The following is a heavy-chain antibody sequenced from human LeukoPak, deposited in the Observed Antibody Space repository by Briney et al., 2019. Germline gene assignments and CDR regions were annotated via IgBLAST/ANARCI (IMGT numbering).Heavy chain of an antibody. CDR3: ARSARGYSSSSGYFQH. CDR2: INHSGST. Sequence: SETLSLTCAVYGGSFSGYYWSWIRQPPGKGLEWIGEINHSGSTNYNPSLKSRVTISVDTSKNQFSLKLSSVTAADTAVSYCARSARGYSSSSGYFQHWGQGTLVTVSS. V-gene: IGHV4-34*01. CDR1: GGSFSGYY. D-gene: IGHD6-6*01. J-gene: IGHJ1*01.